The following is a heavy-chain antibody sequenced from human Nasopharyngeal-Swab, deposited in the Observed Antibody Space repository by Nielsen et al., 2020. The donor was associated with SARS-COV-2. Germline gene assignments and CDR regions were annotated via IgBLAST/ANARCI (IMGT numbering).Heavy chain of an antibody. D-gene: IGHD5-24*01. Sequence: GESLKISCIGFGYSFANYWIGWVRQMPGKGLEWMGSIYPGNPDTRYSPAFHGRVTISADKSINTAYLQWTSLRASDTAVYYCARRTARDGYNYEVDPWGQGTLVTVSS. V-gene: IGHV5-51*01. CDR3: ARRTARDGYNYEVDP. CDR2: IYPGNPDT. J-gene: IGHJ5*02. CDR1: GYSFANYW.